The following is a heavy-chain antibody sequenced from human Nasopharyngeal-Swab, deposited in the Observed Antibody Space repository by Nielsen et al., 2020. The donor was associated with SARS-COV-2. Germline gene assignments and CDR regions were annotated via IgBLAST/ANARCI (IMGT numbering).Heavy chain of an antibody. V-gene: IGHV3-53*01. J-gene: IGHJ4*02. Sequence: GGSLRLSCAVSGFSISSTFINWVRQAPGKGLEWISLINSAGEGVYGDSVKGRFTISRDTSKNTVSLQMNSLGAEDTAVYYCATGACDYWGQGALVTVSS. CDR1: GFSISSTF. CDR3: ATGACDY. CDR2: INSAGEG.